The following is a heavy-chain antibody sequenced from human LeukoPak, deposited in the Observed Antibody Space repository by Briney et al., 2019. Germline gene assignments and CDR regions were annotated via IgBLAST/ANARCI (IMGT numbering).Heavy chain of an antibody. Sequence: PSETLSLTCAVYGGSFSGYYWSWIRQPPGMGLEWIGEINHSGSTNYNPSLKSRVTISVDTSKNQFSLKLSSVTAADTAVYYCARYNGDYYFDYWGQGTLVTVSS. V-gene: IGHV4-34*01. J-gene: IGHJ4*02. CDR3: ARYNGDYYFDY. CDR2: INHSGST. D-gene: IGHD1-14*01. CDR1: GGSFSGYY.